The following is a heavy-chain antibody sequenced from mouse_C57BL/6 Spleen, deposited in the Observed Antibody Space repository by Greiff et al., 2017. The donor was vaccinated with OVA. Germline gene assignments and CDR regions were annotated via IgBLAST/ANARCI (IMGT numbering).Heavy chain of an antibody. D-gene: IGHD4-1*01. V-gene: IGHV5-17*01. CDR3: ARDWDGWCAD. Sequence: EVKLMESGGGLVKPGGSLKLSCAASGFTFSDYGMHWVRQAPEKGLEWVAYISSGSRTIYYADTVKGRFTISRDNAKNSLFLQMTSLRSEDTAMYYCARDWDGWCADWGQGTLVTVSA. CDR2: ISSGSRTI. J-gene: IGHJ3*01. CDR1: GFTFSDYG.